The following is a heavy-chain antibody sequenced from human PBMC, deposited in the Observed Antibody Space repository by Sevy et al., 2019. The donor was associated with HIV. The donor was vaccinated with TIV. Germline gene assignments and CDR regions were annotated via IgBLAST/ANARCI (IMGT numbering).Heavy chain of an antibody. J-gene: IGHJ3*02. CDR3: ARFPPQRAFDI. CDR2: VSYDGADT. V-gene: IGHV3-30*04. CDR1: GSTFSNYA. Sequence: GGPLRLSCAASGSTFSNYAMHWVRQTPDRGLEWVAVVSYDGADTSYADSVKGRFTVSRDNSKSTLYLQMNSLRVDDSAVYFCARFPPQRAFDIWGQGTTVTVSS.